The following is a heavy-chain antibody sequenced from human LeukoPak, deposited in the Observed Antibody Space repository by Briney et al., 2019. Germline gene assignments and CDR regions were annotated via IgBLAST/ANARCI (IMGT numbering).Heavy chain of an antibody. CDR2: ISAYNGNT. CDR1: GYTFTSYG. CDR3: ARFEQSYYYDSSGSYGY. Sequence: ASVKVSCKASGYTFTSYGISWVRQAPGQGLEWMGWISAYNGNTNYAQKLQGRVTMTTDTSTSTAYMELRSLRSDGTAVYYCARFEQSYYYDSSGSYGYWGQGTLVTVSS. D-gene: IGHD3-22*01. J-gene: IGHJ4*02. V-gene: IGHV1-18*01.